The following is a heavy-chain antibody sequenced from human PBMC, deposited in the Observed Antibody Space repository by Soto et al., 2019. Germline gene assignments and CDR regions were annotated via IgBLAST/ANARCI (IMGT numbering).Heavy chain of an antibody. CDR2: IWYDGSNK. J-gene: IGHJ4*02. V-gene: IGHV3-33*01. D-gene: IGHD3-3*01. CDR1: GFTLSSYG. CDR3: ARDVALFLDPTYYFDY. Sequence: GGSLRLSCAASGFTLSSYGMHWVRQAPGKGLEWVAVIWYDGSNKYYADSVKGRFTISRDNSKNTLYLQMNSLRAEDTAVYYCARDVALFLDPTYYFDYWGQGTLVTVSS.